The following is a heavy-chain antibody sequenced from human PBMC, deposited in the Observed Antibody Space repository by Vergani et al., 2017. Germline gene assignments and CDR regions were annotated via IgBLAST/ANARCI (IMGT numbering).Heavy chain of an antibody. J-gene: IGHJ4*01. CDR1: GFTFGDYA. V-gene: IGHV3-49*03. CDR3: TTGFPGSSWSTY. CDR2: VRSKAYGGTT. Sequence: EVQLVESGGGLVQTGRSLRLSCTASGFTFGDYAMSWFRQAPGKGLEWVGFVRSKAYGGTTESAASVKGRFTISRDDSKAIAYLQMNSLKTEDTAVYYCTTGFPGSSWSTYWGQGTLVTVSS. D-gene: IGHD6-13*01.